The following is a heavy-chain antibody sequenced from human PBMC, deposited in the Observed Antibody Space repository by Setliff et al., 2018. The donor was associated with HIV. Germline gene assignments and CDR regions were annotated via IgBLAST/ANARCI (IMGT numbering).Heavy chain of an antibody. V-gene: IGHV5-51*01. Sequence: GESLKISCKGSGYSFTSYWIAWVRQMPGKGLEWMGIIYPGDSHTRYSPSFQGQVTFSADKSISTAYLQWSSLKASDTAIYYCTRHILAYCAGDCYPLDYWGQERWSPSPQ. J-gene: IGHJ4*01. CDR3: TRHILAYCAGDCYPLDY. CDR1: GYSFTSYW. D-gene: IGHD2-21*02. CDR2: IYPGDSHT.